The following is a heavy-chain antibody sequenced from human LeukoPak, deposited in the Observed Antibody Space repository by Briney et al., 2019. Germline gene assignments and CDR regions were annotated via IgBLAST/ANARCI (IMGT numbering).Heavy chain of an antibody. Sequence: SETLSLTCTVSGGSISSHYWSWIRQPPGEGLEWIGYIYYSGSTNYNPSLKSRVTISVDTSKNQFSLKLSSVTAADTAVYYCARRIAADFDYYYMDVWGKGTTVTVSS. J-gene: IGHJ6*03. CDR2: IYYSGST. CDR1: GGSISSHY. CDR3: ARRIAADFDYYYMDV. D-gene: IGHD6-13*01. V-gene: IGHV4-59*11.